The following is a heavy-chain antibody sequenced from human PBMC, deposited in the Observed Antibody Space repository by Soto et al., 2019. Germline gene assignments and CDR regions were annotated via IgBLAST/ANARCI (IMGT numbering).Heavy chain of an antibody. D-gene: IGHD2-15*01. V-gene: IGHV1-8*01. CDR2: MNPNSGNT. Sequence: QVQLVQSGAEVKKPGASVKVSCKASGYTFTSYDINWVRQATGQGLEWMGWMNPNSGNTGYAQKFQGRVTMTRNTSISTAYMELSSLRSEDTAVYYCARGRKNCSGGDCYYYYMDVWDKGTTVTVSS. CDR1: GYTFTSYD. J-gene: IGHJ6*03. CDR3: ARGRKNCSGGDCYYYYMDV.